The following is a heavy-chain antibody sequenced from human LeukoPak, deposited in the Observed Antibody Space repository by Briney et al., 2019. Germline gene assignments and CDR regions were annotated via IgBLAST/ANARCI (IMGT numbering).Heavy chain of an antibody. CDR1: GDSISSGDYY. CDR3: ARAVGSGSFQTYYYYMDV. J-gene: IGHJ6*03. Sequence: SETLSLTCTVSGDSISSGDYYWSWIRQPAGKGLEWIGRIYTSGSTNYNPSLKSRVTMSVDTSKNQFSLKLSSVTAADTAVYYCARAVGSGSFQTYYYYMDVWGKGTTVTISS. V-gene: IGHV4-61*02. CDR2: IYTSGST. D-gene: IGHD3-10*01.